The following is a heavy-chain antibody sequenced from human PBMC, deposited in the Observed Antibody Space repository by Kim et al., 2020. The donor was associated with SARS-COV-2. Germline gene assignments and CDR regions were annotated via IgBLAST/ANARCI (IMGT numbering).Heavy chain of an antibody. CDR3: AKGVINSGFDY. V-gene: IGHV3-23*01. D-gene: IGHD1-26*01. CDR2: ISWDGTRT. J-gene: IGHJ4*02. Sequence: GGSLRLSCVASGFTFSTSPMGWVRRAPGKGLEWVSRISWDGTRTYYADSVKGRVTMSSDKSKNMLYLHMNSLRVEDTAVYYCAKGVINSGFDYWGQGTQVTVSS. CDR1: GFTFSTSP.